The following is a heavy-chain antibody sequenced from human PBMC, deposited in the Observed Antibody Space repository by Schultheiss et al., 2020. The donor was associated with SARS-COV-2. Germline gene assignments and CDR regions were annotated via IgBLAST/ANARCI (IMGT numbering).Heavy chain of an antibody. V-gene: IGHV3-23*01. CDR1: GFTFNNKF. D-gene: IGHD1-26*01. CDR2: ISGSGGAT. J-gene: IGHJ4*02. CDR3: ATDRVGPTTDFDH. Sequence: GGSLRLSCAASGFTFNNKFMRWIRQAPGKGLEWVSGISGSGGATYYADSVTGRFIISRDNAKNSLYLQMNSLRAEDTAVYFCATDRVGPTTDFDHWGQGTLVTVSS.